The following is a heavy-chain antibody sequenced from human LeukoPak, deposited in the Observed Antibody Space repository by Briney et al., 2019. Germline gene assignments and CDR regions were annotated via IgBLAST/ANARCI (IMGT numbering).Heavy chain of an antibody. D-gene: IGHD3-16*01. CDR1: GGSFSGYY. CDR3: ARGGGIGQTDY. Sequence: SETLSLTCAVYGGSFSGYYWSWIRQPPGKGLEWIEEINHSGSTNYNPSLKSRVTISVDTSKNQFSLKLSSVTAADTAVYYCARGGGIGQTDYWGQGTLVTVSS. V-gene: IGHV4-34*01. CDR2: INHSGST. J-gene: IGHJ4*02.